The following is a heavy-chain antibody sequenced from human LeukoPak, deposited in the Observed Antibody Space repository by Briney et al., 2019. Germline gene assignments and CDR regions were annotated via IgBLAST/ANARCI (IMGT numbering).Heavy chain of an antibody. CDR2: ISYDGSNK. D-gene: IGHD6-13*01. J-gene: IGHJ4*02. CDR1: GFTFSSYG. V-gene: IGHV3-30*18. Sequence: GGSLRLSCAASGFTFSSYGMHWVRQAPGKGLEWVAVISYDGSNKYYADSVKGRFTISRDNSKNTLYLQMNSLRAEDTAVYYCANTFYSSTWHVPDGYWGQGTLVTVSS. CDR3: ANTFYSSTWHVPDGY.